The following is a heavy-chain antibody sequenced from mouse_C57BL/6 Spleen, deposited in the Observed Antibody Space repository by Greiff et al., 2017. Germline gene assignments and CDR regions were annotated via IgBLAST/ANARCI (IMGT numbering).Heavy chain of an antibody. Sequence: QVQLQQSGAELVKPGASVKLSCKASGYTFTEYTIHWVKQRSGQGLEWIGWFYPGSGSIKYNEKFKDKATLTADKSSSTVYMELSRLTSEDSAVYFCARHEDQKSYVNYAWFAYWGQGTLVTVSA. CDR1: GYTFTEYT. CDR3: ARHEDQKSYVNYAWFAY. V-gene: IGHV1-62-2*01. D-gene: IGHD2-1*01. J-gene: IGHJ3*01. CDR2: FYPGSGSI.